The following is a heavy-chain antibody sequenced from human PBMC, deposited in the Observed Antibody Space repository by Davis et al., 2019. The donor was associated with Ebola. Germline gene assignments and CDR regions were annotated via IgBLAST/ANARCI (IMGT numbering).Heavy chain of an antibody. D-gene: IGHD4-17*01. CDR1: GGTFSSYA. J-gene: IGHJ4*02. CDR2: INPNSGGT. Sequence: SVKVSCKASGGTFSSYAISWVRQAPGQGLEWMGWINPNSGGTNYAQKFQGRVTITADESTSTAYMELSSLRSEDTAVYYCASWYGDTRNYWGQGTLVTVSS. V-gene: IGHV1-69*13. CDR3: ASWYGDTRNY.